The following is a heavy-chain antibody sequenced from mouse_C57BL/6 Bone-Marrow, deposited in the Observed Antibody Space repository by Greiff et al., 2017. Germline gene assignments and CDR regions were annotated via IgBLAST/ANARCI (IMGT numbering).Heavy chain of an antibody. D-gene: IGHD1-1*01. Sequence: EVQLLESGAELVRPGASVKLSCTASGFNIKDDYMHWVKQRPEKGLELIGRIDPENGVTEYASKLQGQATITADTSSNTAYLQLSSLTSEDADVYNCTSYFYGSSYFDYGGQGTTRTVSS. V-gene: IGHV14-4*01. CDR2: IDPENGVT. CDR1: GFNIKDDY. CDR3: TSYFYGSSYFDY. J-gene: IGHJ2*01.